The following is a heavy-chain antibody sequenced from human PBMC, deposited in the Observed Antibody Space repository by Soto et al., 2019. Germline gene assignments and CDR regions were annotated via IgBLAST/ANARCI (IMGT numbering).Heavy chain of an antibody. J-gene: IGHJ4*02. CDR1: GFTFSDCG. D-gene: IGHD6-25*01. CDR3: VKEQSSGYWRTADY. CDR2: GTYEETEI. V-gene: IGHV3-30*18. Sequence: QVQLVESGGGVVQPGRSLRLSCAASGFTFSDCGMHWVRQVPGKGLEWVAVGTYEETEILYADSVRGRFTISRDNSKNMVYLQMDGLRVEDTAVYYCVKEQSSGYWRTADYWGQGTLITVSS.